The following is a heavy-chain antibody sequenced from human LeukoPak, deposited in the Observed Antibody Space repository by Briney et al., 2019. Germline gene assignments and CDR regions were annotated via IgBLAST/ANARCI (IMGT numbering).Heavy chain of an antibody. Sequence: SETLSLTCTVSGGSIGSYYWSWIRQPPGKGLEWIGYIYYSGSTNYNPSLKSRVTISVDTSKNQFSLKLSSVTAADTAVYYCAREGYTAMVIDYWGQGTLVTVSS. CDR2: IYYSGST. J-gene: IGHJ4*02. D-gene: IGHD5-18*01. CDR3: AREGYTAMVIDY. V-gene: IGHV4-59*01. CDR1: GGSIGSYY.